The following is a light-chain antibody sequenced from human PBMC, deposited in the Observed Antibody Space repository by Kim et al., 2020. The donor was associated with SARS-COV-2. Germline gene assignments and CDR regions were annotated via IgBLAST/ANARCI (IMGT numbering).Light chain of an antibody. V-gene: IGKV1-33*01. Sequence: PPVGYTVAITCQASPDISNYFNWYQQKPGQAPQLLIYDASNLESGVPSRFSGSRAGTDFTFTITSLQPEDIATYYCQQYDNLPLTFGGGTKVDIK. CDR1: PDISNY. CDR2: DAS. CDR3: QQYDNLPLT. J-gene: IGKJ4*01.